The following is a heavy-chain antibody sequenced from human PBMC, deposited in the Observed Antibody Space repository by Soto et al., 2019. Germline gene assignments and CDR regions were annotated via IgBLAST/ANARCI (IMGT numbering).Heavy chain of an antibody. D-gene: IGHD2-15*01. Sequence: EVQLVESGGGLVQRGGSLRVSCAASGFTFSRFWMHWVRQAPGMGLVWVSRINSDGRSTNYADSVKGRFTISRDNAKHTLYLQMTSPTIEDTPVYYCAREGGSWSGGSSTPTHLYGMDVWGQGPRVTVSS. J-gene: IGHJ6*02. CDR3: AREGGSWSGGSSTPTHLYGMDV. V-gene: IGHV3-74*01. CDR1: GFTFSRFW. CDR2: INSDGRST.